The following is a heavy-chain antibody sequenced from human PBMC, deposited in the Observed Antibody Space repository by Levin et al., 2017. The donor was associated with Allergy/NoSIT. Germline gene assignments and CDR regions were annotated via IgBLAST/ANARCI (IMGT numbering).Heavy chain of an antibody. Sequence: GGSLRLSCAASGFTFSSHAMSWVRQAPGKGLEWVSSISGSGGSTYYADSVKGRFTIARDNSKNTLYLQMNSLRADDTAVYYCAKDVGWDSSGYDAFDIWGQGTMVTASS. J-gene: IGHJ3*02. D-gene: IGHD3-22*01. CDR1: GFTFSSHA. CDR3: AKDVGWDSSGYDAFDI. V-gene: IGHV3-23*01. CDR2: ISGSGGST.